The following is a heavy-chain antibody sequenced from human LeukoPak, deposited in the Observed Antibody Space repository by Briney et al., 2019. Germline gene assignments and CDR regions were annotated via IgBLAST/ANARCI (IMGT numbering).Heavy chain of an antibody. V-gene: IGHV3-23*01. Sequence: PGGSLRLSCAASGFTFSSYAMSWVRQAPGKGLEWVSAISGSGGSTYYADSVKGRFTISRDNSKNTLYLQMNSLRAEDTAVYYCARDSHYGDYVYDYWGQGTLVTVSS. CDR2: ISGSGGST. CDR3: ARDSHYGDYVYDY. D-gene: IGHD4-17*01. J-gene: IGHJ4*02. CDR1: GFTFSSYA.